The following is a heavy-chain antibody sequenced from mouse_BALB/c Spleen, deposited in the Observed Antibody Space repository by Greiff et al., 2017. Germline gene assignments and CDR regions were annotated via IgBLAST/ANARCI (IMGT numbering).Heavy chain of an antibody. CDR2: IWAGGST. D-gene: IGHD2-14*01. V-gene: IGHV2-9*02. CDR1: GFSLTSYG. J-gene: IGHJ4*01. CDR3: ASQAYYRSPDAMDY. Sequence: VKLVESGPGLVAPSQSLSITCTVSGFSLTSYGVHWVRQPPGKGLEWLGVIWAGGSTNYNSALMSRLSISKDNSKSQVFLKMNSLQTDDTAMYYCASQAYYRSPDAMDYWGQGTSVTVSS.